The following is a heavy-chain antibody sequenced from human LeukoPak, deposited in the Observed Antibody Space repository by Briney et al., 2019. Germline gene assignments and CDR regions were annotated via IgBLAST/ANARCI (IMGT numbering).Heavy chain of an antibody. CDR2: IRFNGTFT. V-gene: IGHV3-30*02. Sequence: GGSLRLSCAAAGFSFSSHGMYWVRQAPGKGLEWLAFIRFNGTFTYYGDSVKGRFTISRDNSKNTLYLQMNSLRAEDTAVYYCAKDQPYCTNGVCPWGYWGQGTLVTVSS. CDR3: AKDQPYCTNGVCPWGY. J-gene: IGHJ4*02. CDR1: GFSFSSHG. D-gene: IGHD2-8*01.